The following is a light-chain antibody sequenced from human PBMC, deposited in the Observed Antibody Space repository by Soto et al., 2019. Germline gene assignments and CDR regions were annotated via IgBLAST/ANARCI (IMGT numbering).Light chain of an antibody. CDR1: QTVRNNY. CDR3: QQFDKWPPST. V-gene: IGKV3-20*01. Sequence: DIVLTQSPGTLSLSPGERATLSCRASQTVRNNYLAWYQQKPGQAPRLLIYDASSRATGIPARFSGSGSGTDFTLTISSLQSEDCAVYYCQQFDKWPPSTFGQGTKVDIK. J-gene: IGKJ1*01. CDR2: DAS.